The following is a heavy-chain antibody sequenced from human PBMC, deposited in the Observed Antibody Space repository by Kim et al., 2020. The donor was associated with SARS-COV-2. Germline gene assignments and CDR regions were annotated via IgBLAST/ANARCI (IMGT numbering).Heavy chain of an antibody. D-gene: IGHD3-22*01. J-gene: IGHJ4*02. CDR1: GYSFSSYW. V-gene: IGHV5-51*01. Sequence: GESLQISCKGSGYSFSSYWIGWVRQMPGKGLEWMGITYPGDSETRYSPSFQGQVTISVDKSISTAYLQWNSLMASDTAMYYCVRQGSSGYYQEYYLKYWGQGTLVTVSS. CDR2: TYPGDSET. CDR3: VRQGSSGYYQEYYLKY.